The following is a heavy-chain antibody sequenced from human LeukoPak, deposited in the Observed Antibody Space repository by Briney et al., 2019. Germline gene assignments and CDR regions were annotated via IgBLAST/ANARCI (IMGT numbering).Heavy chain of an antibody. J-gene: IGHJ4*02. D-gene: IGHD2-8*02. CDR1: GFTFSGFW. V-gene: IGHV3-74*03. CDR2: IKTDGSYS. CDR3: AREGVPGGLN. Sequence: QSGGSLRLSCAASGFTFSGFWMHWVRQAPGTGLVWVARIKTDGSYSEYADSVKGRFTISRDNAKNTLSLQMNSLRAEDTAVYYCAREGVPGGLNWGQGSLVTVSS.